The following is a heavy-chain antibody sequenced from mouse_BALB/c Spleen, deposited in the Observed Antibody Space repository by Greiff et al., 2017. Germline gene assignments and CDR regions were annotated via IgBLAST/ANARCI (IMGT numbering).Heavy chain of an antibody. CDR2: IDPANGNT. Sequence: EVQLVESGAELVKPGASVKLSCTASGFNIKDTYMHWVKQRPEQGLEWIGRIDPANGNTKYDPKFQGKATITADTSSNTAYLQLSSLTSEDTAVYYCAVYYGYPWFAYWGQGTLVSVSA. J-gene: IGHJ3*01. V-gene: IGHV14-3*02. CDR1: GFNIKDTY. D-gene: IGHD2-2*01. CDR3: AVYYGYPWFAY.